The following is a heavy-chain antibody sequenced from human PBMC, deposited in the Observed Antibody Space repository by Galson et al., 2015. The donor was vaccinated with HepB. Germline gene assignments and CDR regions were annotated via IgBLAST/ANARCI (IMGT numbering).Heavy chain of an antibody. CDR2: IYYSGST. Sequence: ETLSLTCTVSGGSISSSSYYWGWIRQPPGKGLEWIGSIYYSGSTYYNPSLKSRVTISVDTSKNQFSLKLSSVTAADTAVYYCARNVLLWFGELLFFDYWGQGTLVTVSS. CDR1: GGSISSSSYY. D-gene: IGHD3-10*01. V-gene: IGHV4-39*01. CDR3: ARNVLLWFGELLFFDY. J-gene: IGHJ4*02.